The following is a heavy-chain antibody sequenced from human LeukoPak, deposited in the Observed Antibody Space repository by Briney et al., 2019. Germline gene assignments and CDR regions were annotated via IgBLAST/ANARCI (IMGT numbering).Heavy chain of an antibody. CDR2: IIPIFGTA. D-gene: IGHD2-15*01. V-gene: IGHV1-69*01. J-gene: IGHJ3*02. CDR3: ASWYCSGGSCYDAFDI. CDR1: GGTFSSYA. Sequence: SVKVSCKASGGTFSSYAISWVRQAPGQGLEWMGGIIPIFGTANYAQKFQGRVTITADESTSTAYMELSSLRSEDTAVYYCASWYCSGGSCYDAFDIWGQGTMVTVSS.